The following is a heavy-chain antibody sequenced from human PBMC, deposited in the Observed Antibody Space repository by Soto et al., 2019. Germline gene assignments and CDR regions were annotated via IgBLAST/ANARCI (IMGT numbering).Heavy chain of an antibody. CDR3: AVLGHSSSWPYYYGMDV. J-gene: IGHJ6*02. CDR2: INHSGST. Sequence: PSETLSLTCAVYVGSFSGYYWSWIRQPPGKGLEWIGEINHSGSTNYNPSLKSRVTISVDTSKDQFSLKLSSVTAADTAVYYCAVLGHSSSWPYYYGMDVWGQGTTVTVSS. D-gene: IGHD6-13*01. V-gene: IGHV4-34*01. CDR1: VGSFSGYY.